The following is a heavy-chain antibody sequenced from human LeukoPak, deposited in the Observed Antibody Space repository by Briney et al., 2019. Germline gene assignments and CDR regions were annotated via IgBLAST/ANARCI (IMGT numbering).Heavy chain of an antibody. D-gene: IGHD6-13*01. Sequence: GGSLRLSCAASGFTFSDHYMDWVRQAPGKGLEWVGRTRNKANSYTTEYAASVKGRFTISRDDSKNSLYLQMNSLKTEDTAVCYCARGRIAAAGTDFDYWGQGTLVTVSS. J-gene: IGHJ4*02. CDR1: GFTFSDHY. CDR2: TRNKANSYTT. CDR3: ARGRIAAAGTDFDY. V-gene: IGHV3-72*01.